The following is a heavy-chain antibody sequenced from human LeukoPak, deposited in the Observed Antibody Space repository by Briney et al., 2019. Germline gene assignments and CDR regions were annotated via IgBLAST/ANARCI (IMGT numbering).Heavy chain of an antibody. V-gene: IGHV3-49*03. D-gene: IGHD3-22*01. CDR1: GFTFGDYA. CDR2: IRSKAYGGTT. J-gene: IGHJ4*02. CDR3: TREDYDGSGYYLDY. Sequence: GGSLRLSCTASGFTFGDYAMSWFRQAPGKGLEWVGFIRSKAYGGTTEYAASVKGRFTISRDDSKIIAYLQMNSLKTEDTAVYYCTREDYDGSGYYLDYWGQGTGVTVSS.